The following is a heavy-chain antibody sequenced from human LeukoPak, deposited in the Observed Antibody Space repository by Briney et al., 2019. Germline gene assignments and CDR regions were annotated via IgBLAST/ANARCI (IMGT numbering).Heavy chain of an antibody. V-gene: IGHV4-4*07. Sequence: SETLSLTCSVSGGSIRSYYWIWIRQPAGKGLEWIGRIYTSGTTNYNPSLKSRVTMSVDTSKNQFSLKLSSVTAADTAVYYCARGSSSGWYEGAFDIWGQGTMVTVSS. CDR1: GGSIRSYY. CDR2: IYTSGTT. D-gene: IGHD6-19*01. J-gene: IGHJ3*02. CDR3: ARGSSSGWYEGAFDI.